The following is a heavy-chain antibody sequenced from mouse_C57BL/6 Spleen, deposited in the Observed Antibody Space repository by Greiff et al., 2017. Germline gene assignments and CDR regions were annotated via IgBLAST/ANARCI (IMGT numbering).Heavy chain of an antibody. CDR1: GYTFTSYW. Sequence: QVQLQQPGAELVRPGTSVKLSCKASGYTFTSYWMHWVKQRPGQGLEWIGVIDPSDSYTNYNQKFKGKATLTVDTSSSTAYMQLSSLTSEDSAVYYCARAYYSNYRYAMDYWGQGTSVTVSS. CDR2: IDPSDSYT. D-gene: IGHD2-5*01. J-gene: IGHJ4*01. CDR3: ARAYYSNYRYAMDY. V-gene: IGHV1-59*01.